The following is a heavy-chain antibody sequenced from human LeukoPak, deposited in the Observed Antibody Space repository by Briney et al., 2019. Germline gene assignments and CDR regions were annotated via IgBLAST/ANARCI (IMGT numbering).Heavy chain of an antibody. CDR2: IWYDGTKK. CDR1: GFTFSDYG. D-gene: IGHD2/OR15-2a*01. V-gene: IGHV3-33*01. Sequence: GGSLRLSCAASGFTFSDYGFHWVRQAPGKGLEWVAVIWYDGTKKYYADSVKGRFTISRDDSKNTLDLQMNSLGAVDTAVYYCARNGCSTTSCFDYWGQGALVTVSS. CDR3: ARNGCSTTSCFDY. J-gene: IGHJ4*02.